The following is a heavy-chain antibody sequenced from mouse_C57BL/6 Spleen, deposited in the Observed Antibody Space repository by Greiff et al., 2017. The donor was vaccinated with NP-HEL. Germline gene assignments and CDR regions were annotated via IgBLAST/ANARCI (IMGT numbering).Heavy chain of an antibody. Sequence: VQLQQSGPELVKPGASVKISCKASVYTFTDYYMNWVKQSHGKSLEWIGDINPNNGGTSYNQKFKGKATLTVDKSSSTAYMELRSLTSEDSAVYYCARKGDDGYFQAWFAYWGQGTLVTVSA. CDR1: VYTFTDYY. V-gene: IGHV1-26*01. CDR2: INPNNGGT. D-gene: IGHD2-3*01. CDR3: ARKGDDGYFQAWFAY. J-gene: IGHJ3*01.